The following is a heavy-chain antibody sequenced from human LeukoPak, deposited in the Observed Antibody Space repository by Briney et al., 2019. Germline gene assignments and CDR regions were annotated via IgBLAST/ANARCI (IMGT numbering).Heavy chain of an antibody. D-gene: IGHD3-22*01. CDR2: INHSGST. Sequence: SETLSLTCAVYGGSFSGYYWSWIRQPPGKGLEWIGEINHSGSTNYNPSLKSRVTISVDTSKNQFSLKLSSVTAADTAVYYCASKYYYDSSGYLGYFDYWGQGTLVTVSS. J-gene: IGHJ4*02. CDR1: GGSFSGYY. V-gene: IGHV4-34*01. CDR3: ASKYYYDSSGYLGYFDY.